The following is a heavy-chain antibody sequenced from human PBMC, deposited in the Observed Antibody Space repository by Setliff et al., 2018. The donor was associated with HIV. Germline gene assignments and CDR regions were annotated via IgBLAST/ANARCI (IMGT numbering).Heavy chain of an antibody. J-gene: IGHJ3*02. D-gene: IGHD3-16*01. CDR3: ATDRPTYYDYVWGSPNGRKAFDI. CDR1: GGTFRKYA. CDR2: IVPILNTG. V-gene: IGHV1-69*06. Sequence: GASVKVSCKASGGTFRKYAISWVRQAPGQGLEWMGGIVPILNTGNYAPKFQGRVTMTEDTSTDTAYMELSSLRSEDTAVYYCATDRPTYYDYVWGSPNGRKAFDIWGQGTMVTVSS.